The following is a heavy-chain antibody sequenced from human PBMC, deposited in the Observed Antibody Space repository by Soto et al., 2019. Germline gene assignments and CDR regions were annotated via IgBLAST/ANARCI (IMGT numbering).Heavy chain of an antibody. CDR3: ARGGHVVVVTAAFDN. CDR1: GYTFMSYP. V-gene: IGHV1-3*01. D-gene: IGHD2-21*02. J-gene: IGHJ4*01. Sequence: GASVKVSCKASGYTFMSYPLHWVRQAPGQRPEWMGWINAGDDITQFSQKFQGRLTFTRDTSASTGYMELRSLGSDDSAVYYCARGGHVVVVTAAFDNWGHGTLVTVSS. CDR2: INAGDDIT.